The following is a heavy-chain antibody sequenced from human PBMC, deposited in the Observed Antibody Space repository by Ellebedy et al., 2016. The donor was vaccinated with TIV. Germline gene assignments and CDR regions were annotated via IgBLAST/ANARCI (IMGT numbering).Heavy chain of an antibody. CDR1: GGTFSSYA. CDR2: IIPILGIA. J-gene: IGHJ6*02. Sequence: AASVKVSCKASGGTFSSYAISWVRQAPGQGLEWMGRIIPILGIANYAQKFQGRVTITADKSTNTAYMELSSLRSEDTAVYYCASLWDYYYGMDVWGQGTTVTVSS. D-gene: IGHD1-26*01. V-gene: IGHV1-69*04. CDR3: ASLWDYYYGMDV.